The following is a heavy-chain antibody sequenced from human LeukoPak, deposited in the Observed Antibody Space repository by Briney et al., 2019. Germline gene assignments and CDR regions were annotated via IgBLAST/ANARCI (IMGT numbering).Heavy chain of an antibody. V-gene: IGHV3-30*04. J-gene: IGHJ4*02. CDR1: GFTFSSYA. Sequence: GGSLRLSCAASGFTFSSYAMHWVRQAPGKGLEWVAVISYDGSNKYYADSVKGRFTISRDNSKNTLYLQMNSLRAEDTAVYYCARDGYGSGSADYWGQGTLVTVSS. D-gene: IGHD3-10*01. CDR2: ISYDGSNK. CDR3: ARDGYGSGSADY.